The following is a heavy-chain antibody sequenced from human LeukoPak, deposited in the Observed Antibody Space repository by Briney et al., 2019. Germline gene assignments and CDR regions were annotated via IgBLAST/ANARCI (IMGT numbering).Heavy chain of an antibody. J-gene: IGHJ4*02. CDR1: GFIFSSYA. V-gene: IGHV3-23*01. CDR2: ISGSGGST. Sequence: GGSLRLSCAASGFIFSSYAMSWVRQAPGKGLEWVSAISGSGGSTYYADSVKGRFTISRDNSKNTLYLQMNSLRAEDTAVYYCAKDQDSSGWYEYYFDYWGQGTLVTVSS. D-gene: IGHD6-19*01. CDR3: AKDQDSSGWYEYYFDY.